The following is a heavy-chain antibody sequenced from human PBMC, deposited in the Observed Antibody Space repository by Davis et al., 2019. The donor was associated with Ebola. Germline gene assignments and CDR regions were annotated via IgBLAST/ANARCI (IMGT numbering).Heavy chain of an antibody. CDR2: INWNSGNL. J-gene: IGHJ6*02. Sequence: PGGSLRLSFAASGFTFDDYAMHWVRQAPGKGLEWASGINWNSGNLDYADSVKGRFTISRDNAKNSLYLQMNSLRAEDTALYYCAKGRATYYYYAVDVWGQGTTVTVSS. CDR3: AKGRATYYYYAVDV. CDR1: GFTFDDYA. V-gene: IGHV3-9*01.